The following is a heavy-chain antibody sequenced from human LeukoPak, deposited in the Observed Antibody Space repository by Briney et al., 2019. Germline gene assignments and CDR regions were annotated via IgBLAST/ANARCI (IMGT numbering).Heavy chain of an antibody. CDR2: ISSSSSYI. CDR3: ARDEFQMATISAAY. D-gene: IGHD5-12*01. J-gene: IGHJ4*02. Sequence: GGSLRLFCSASGFNFSRYSMNLVRPASGKGLEGVPSISSSSSYIYYADSVKGRFTISRDNAKNSLYLQMNSLRAEDTAVYYCARDEFQMATISAAYWGQGTLVTVSS. CDR1: GFNFSRYS. V-gene: IGHV3-21*01.